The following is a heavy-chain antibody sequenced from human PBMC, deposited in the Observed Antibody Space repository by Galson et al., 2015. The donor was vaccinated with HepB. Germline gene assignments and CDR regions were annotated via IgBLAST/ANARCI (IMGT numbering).Heavy chain of an antibody. CDR3: ARGHRDDFWSGYHADY. V-gene: IGHV3-7*03. D-gene: IGHD3-3*01. CDR2: IKQDGSEK. Sequence: SLRLSCAASGFTFSSYWMSWVRQAPGKGLEWVANIKQDGSEKYYVDSVKGRFTISRDNAKNSLYLQMNSLRAEDTAVYYCARGHRDDFWSGYHADYWGQGTLVTVSS. J-gene: IGHJ4*02. CDR1: GFTFSSYW.